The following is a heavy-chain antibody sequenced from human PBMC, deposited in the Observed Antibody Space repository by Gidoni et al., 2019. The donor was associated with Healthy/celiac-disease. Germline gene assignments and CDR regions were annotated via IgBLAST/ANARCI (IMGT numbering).Heavy chain of an antibody. CDR1: GSTFNSHG. D-gene: IGHD4-17*01. Sequence: VQLVQSGSEVKKPRASVQLSCKAAGSTFNSHGISWVRQAPGHGLDWMGWISAYNGNTNYAQKLQGSVTMTTDTTTSTAYMELRSLRSDDTAVYYCARYRCLAVTTPYDAFDIWGQGTMVTVSS. V-gene: IGHV1-18*01. CDR2: ISAYNGNT. J-gene: IGHJ3*02. CDR3: ARYRCLAVTTPYDAFDI.